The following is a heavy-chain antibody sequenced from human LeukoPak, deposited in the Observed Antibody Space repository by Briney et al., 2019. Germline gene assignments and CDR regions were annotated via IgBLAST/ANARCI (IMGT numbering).Heavy chain of an antibody. CDR3: TRRLDD. CDR1: GFTFTSFR. J-gene: IGHJ4*02. Sequence: GGSLRLSCAASGFTFTSFRMLWVRQAPGKGLEWVANIKHDESEKNYLDSVKGRFTISRDNAQNSLYLQMNGLRVEDTAVYYCTRRLDDWGQGTLVTVSS. D-gene: IGHD3-16*01. CDR2: IKHDESEK. V-gene: IGHV3-7*01.